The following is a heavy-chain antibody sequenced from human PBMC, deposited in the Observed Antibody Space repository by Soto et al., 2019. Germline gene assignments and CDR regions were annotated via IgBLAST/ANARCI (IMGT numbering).Heavy chain of an antibody. CDR1: GYIFSNNY. V-gene: IGHV1-46*01. CDR3: ARVGRGYSGDY. Sequence: ASVKVSCKASGYIFSNNYIHWVRQAPGQGLEWXGXXXSXSXXXTXXXXVQGRVTMTRDTSTSTVFMELRSLRSEDTAVYFCARVGRGYSGDYWGHGALVTVSS. CDR2: XXSXSXXX. D-gene: IGHD3-3*01. J-gene: IGHJ4*01.